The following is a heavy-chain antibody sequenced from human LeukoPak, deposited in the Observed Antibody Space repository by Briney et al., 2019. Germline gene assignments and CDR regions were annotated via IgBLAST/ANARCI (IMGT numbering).Heavy chain of an antibody. CDR1: GFSFTFTKNW. V-gene: IGHV5-51*01. Sequence: GESLKISCKASGFSFTFTKNWIGWVRQVPGKGLEWMGIIDPVDSDIRHNPSFQGQVTISVDKSISTTYLQWSSLKASDTAIYYCARHLATVTASRQYYYYGMDVWGQGTTVTVSS. CDR2: IDPVDSDI. CDR3: ARHLATVTASRQYYYYGMDV. D-gene: IGHD4-17*01. J-gene: IGHJ6*02.